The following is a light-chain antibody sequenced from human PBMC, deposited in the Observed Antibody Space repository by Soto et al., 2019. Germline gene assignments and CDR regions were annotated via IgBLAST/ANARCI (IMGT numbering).Light chain of an antibody. Sequence: DIHVTQSPSSLSASLGDRVTLTCRASQSIDNKLHWYQQRPRKAPRLLIYGAFILPEGVPSRFSGSVSGTNFTLTINSLQSDDFATYYCQHSSGMAPYSFGQGTKVEI. CDR2: GAF. CDR3: QHSSGMAPYS. CDR1: QSIDNK. V-gene: IGKV1-39*01. J-gene: IGKJ2*01.